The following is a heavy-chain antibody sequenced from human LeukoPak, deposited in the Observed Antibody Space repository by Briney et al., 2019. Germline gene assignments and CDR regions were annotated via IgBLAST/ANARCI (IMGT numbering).Heavy chain of an antibody. CDR2: INSDGSNT. J-gene: IGHJ4*02. CDR1: GFTFSSYW. Sequence: GGSMRLSCAAAGFTFSSYWMHWVRQAPGNVLVWVSRINSDGSNTSYADSGKGRFTISRDNAKNTLYLQMNSLRAEDTAVYYCARVQRTNWGSFDYWGQGTLVTVSS. D-gene: IGHD7-27*01. CDR3: ARVQRTNWGSFDY. V-gene: IGHV3-74*01.